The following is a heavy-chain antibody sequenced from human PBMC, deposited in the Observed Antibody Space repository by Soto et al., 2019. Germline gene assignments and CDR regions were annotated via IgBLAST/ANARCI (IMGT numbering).Heavy chain of an antibody. CDR3: ARSLGITIFGVVTTNWFDP. D-gene: IGHD3-3*01. CDR2: IYPGDSDT. J-gene: IGHJ5*02. Sequence: PGESLKISCKGSGYSVTSYWIGWVRQMPGKGLEWMGIIYPGDSDTRYSPSFQGQVTISADKSISTAYLQWSSLKASDTAMYYCARSLGITIFGVVTTNWFDPWGQGTLVTVSS. V-gene: IGHV5-51*01. CDR1: GYSVTSYW.